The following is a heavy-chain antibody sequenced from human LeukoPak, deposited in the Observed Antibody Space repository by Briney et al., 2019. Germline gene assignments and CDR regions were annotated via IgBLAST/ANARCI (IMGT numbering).Heavy chain of an antibody. CDR2: ISSSSSTI. CDR1: GFTFSSYS. D-gene: IGHD2-15*01. CDR3: ARAFDIVVVPDAFDI. V-gene: IGHV3-48*04. Sequence: PGGSLRLSCAASGFTFSSYSMNWVRQAPGKGLEWVSYISSSSSTIYYADSVKGRFTISRDNAKNSLYLQMNSLRAEDTAVYYCARAFDIVVVPDAFDIWGQGTMVTVSS. J-gene: IGHJ3*02.